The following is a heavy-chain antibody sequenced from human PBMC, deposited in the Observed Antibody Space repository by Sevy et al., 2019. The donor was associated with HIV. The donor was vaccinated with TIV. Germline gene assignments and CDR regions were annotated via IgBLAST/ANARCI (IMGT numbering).Heavy chain of an antibody. J-gene: IGHJ4*02. CDR3: ATTKDYYESYGSPFDY. CDR1: GSTLSRLS. D-gene: IGHD3-22*01. Sequence: ASVKVSCKVSGSTLSRLSMHWVRQVPGKGLEWMASFDPEDGETIYARKFQGRVTMTEDTSTDTAYTELSSLRSEDTAVYYCATTKDYYESYGSPFDYWGQGTLVTVSS. V-gene: IGHV1-24*01. CDR2: FDPEDGET.